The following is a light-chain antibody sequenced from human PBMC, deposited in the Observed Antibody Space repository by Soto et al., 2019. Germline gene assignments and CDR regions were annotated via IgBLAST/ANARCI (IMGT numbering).Light chain of an antibody. J-gene: IGLJ1*01. Sequence: QSVLTQPASVSVSPGQSITISCTGTSSDVGAYNYVSWYQQEPGKAPKLMIYDVSNRPSGISARFSGSKSGNTASLTISGLQAEDEADYYCNSYATSNTYVFGTGTKVTVL. CDR2: DVS. CDR1: SSDVGAYNY. V-gene: IGLV2-14*01. CDR3: NSYATSNTYV.